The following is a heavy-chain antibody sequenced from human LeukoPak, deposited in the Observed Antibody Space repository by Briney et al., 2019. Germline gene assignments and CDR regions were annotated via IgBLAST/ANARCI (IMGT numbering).Heavy chain of an antibody. CDR2: ISSSSSYI. J-gene: IGHJ3*02. V-gene: IGHV3-21*01. D-gene: IGHD6-19*01. CDR1: GFTFSSYS. CDR3: ARDEGLLAVAGFWVSAFDI. Sequence: GGSLRLSCAASGFTFSSYSMNWVRQAPGKGLEWVSSISSSSSYIYYADSVKGRFTMSRDNAKSSLYLQMNSLRAEDTAVYYCARDEGLLAVAGFWVSAFDIWGQGTMVTVSS.